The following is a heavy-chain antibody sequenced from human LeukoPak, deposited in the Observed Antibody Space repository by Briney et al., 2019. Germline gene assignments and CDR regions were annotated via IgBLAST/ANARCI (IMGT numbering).Heavy chain of an antibody. CDR2: IDKVGTAA. Sequence: GGSLRLSWVSSGFIFTNYWMHWVRQVAGKGPVWAGRIDKVGTAAFYAESVKGRFSISRDKGKSTVYLQMNSLTAEDTAVYHCARGGYSGSYYRFDWGQGTLVTVSS. J-gene: IGHJ4*02. CDR1: GFIFTNYW. D-gene: IGHD1-26*01. V-gene: IGHV3-74*01. CDR3: ARGGYSGSYYRFD.